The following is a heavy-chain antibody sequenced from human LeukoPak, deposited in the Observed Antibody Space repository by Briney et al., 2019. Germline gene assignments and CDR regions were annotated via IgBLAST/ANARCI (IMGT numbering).Heavy chain of an antibody. V-gene: IGHV4-39*07. CDR1: GGSISSSSYY. J-gene: IGHJ6*02. Sequence: RTSETLSLTCTVSGGSISSSSYYWGWIRQPPGKGLEWIGSIYHSGSTYYNPSLKSRVTISVDTSKNQFSLKLSSVTAADTAVYYCARDQPPAYSSGWYSSPAQYYYGMDVWGQGTTVTVSS. D-gene: IGHD6-19*01. CDR2: IYHSGST. CDR3: ARDQPPAYSSGWYSSPAQYYYGMDV.